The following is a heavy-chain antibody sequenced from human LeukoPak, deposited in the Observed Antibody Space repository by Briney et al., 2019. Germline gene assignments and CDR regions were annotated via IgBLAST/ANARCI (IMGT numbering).Heavy chain of an antibody. V-gene: IGHV1-69*04. J-gene: IGHJ4*02. CDR2: IIPILGIA. CDR1: GFTFSSYA. D-gene: IGHD5-12*01. Sequence: GGSLRLSCAASGFTFSSYAISWVRQAPGQGLEWMGRIIPILGIANYAQKFQGRVTITADKSTSTAYMELSSLRSEDTAVYYCARWLQDGFDYWGQGTLVTVSS. CDR3: ARWLQDGFDY.